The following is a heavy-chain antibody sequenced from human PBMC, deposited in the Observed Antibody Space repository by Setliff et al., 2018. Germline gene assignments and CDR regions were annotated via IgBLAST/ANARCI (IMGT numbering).Heavy chain of an antibody. V-gene: IGHV4-34*01. CDR1: GFTFSSYS. J-gene: IGHJ4*02. CDR3: ARGSARRGYYGSGSYYRGFDY. D-gene: IGHD3-10*01. Sequence: GSLRLSCAASGFTFSSYSMNWVRQPPGKGLEWIGEINHSGGTNYNPSLKSRVTISVDTSKNQFSLKLSSVTAADTAVYYCARGSARRGYYGSGSYYRGFDYWGQGTLVTVSS. CDR2: INHSGGT.